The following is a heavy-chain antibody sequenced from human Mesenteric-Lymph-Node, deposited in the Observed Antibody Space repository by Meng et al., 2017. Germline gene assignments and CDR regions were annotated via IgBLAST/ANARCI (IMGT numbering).Heavy chain of an antibody. V-gene: IGHV4-34*01. Sequence: QVQLQQWGAGLLQRSESLSLTCAVDAGSFSGYYWSWIRQPQGDVLEWIGEIYHSGITKHNPSLKLRFTISVDTSKHHFSLKLSSVTAADTAVYYYARGNWFDPRSQATLVTVSS. CDR1: AGSFSGYY. CDR2: IYHSGIT. CDR3: ARGNWFDP. J-gene: IGHJ5*02.